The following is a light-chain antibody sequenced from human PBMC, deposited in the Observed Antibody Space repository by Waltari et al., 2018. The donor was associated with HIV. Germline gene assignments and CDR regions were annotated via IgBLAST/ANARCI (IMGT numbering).Light chain of an antibody. CDR1: SSNIGSTY. CDR3: AAWDDSLRGVV. Sequence: QSVLTQPPSASGTPGQRVTISCSGSSSNIGSTYVHWYQQLPGTTPKLLIDRHNPPPSGGPDRFSVSKSVTSASLAISGLRSEHEADYYCAAWDDSLRGVVFGGGTKLTVL. CDR2: RHN. J-gene: IGLJ2*01. V-gene: IGLV1-47*01.